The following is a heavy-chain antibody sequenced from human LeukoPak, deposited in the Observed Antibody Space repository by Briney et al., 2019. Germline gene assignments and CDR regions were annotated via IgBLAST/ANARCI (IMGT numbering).Heavy chain of an antibody. V-gene: IGHV1-2*02. J-gene: IGHJ6*03. CDR3: ARAGLPYYYMDV. CDR1: GYTFTGYY. CDR2: INPNSGGT. Sequence: ASVKVPCKASGYTFTGYYMHWVRQAPGQGLEWMGWINPNSGGTNYAQKFQGRVTMTRDTSISTAYMELSRLRSDDTAVYYCARAGLPYYYMDVWGKGTTVTVSS.